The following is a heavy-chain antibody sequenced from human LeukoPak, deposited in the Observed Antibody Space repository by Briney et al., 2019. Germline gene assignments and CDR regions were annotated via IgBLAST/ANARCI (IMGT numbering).Heavy chain of an antibody. J-gene: IGHJ4*02. CDR1: GGTFSNHA. D-gene: IGHD2-2*01. CDR2: IIPIFDSA. V-gene: IGHV1-69*13. CDR3: ASGACSSTSCYSLDY. Sequence: ASVKVSCKASGGTFSNHAISWVRQAPGQGLEWMGGIIPIFDSAGYARKFQDRITIIADGSTNTAYMELYSLRPEDTAVYYCASGACSSTSCYSLDYWGQGTLVTVPS.